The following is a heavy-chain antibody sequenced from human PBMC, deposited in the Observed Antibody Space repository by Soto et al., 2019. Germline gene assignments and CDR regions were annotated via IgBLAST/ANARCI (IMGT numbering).Heavy chain of an antibody. Sequence: GGSLRLSCAASGFTFSSYAMHWVRQAPGKGLEWVAVISYDGSNKYYADSVKGRFTISRDNSKNTLYLQMNSLRAEDTAVYYCARDGLTMVRGVIQPNYGMDVWGQGTTVTV. CDR1: GFTFSSYA. J-gene: IGHJ6*02. D-gene: IGHD3-10*01. V-gene: IGHV3-30-3*01. CDR2: ISYDGSNK. CDR3: ARDGLTMVRGVIQPNYGMDV.